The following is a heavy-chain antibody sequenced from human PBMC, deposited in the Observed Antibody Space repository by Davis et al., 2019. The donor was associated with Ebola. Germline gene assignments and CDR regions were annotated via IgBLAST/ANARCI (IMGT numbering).Heavy chain of an antibody. D-gene: IGHD3-16*01. Sequence: SPKGRFSISRDNAKDSLYLQMNSLRAEDTAVYYCARDAWGSYGFDYWGQGTLVTVSS. V-gene: IGHV3-21*04. CDR3: ARDAWGSYGFDY. J-gene: IGHJ4*02.